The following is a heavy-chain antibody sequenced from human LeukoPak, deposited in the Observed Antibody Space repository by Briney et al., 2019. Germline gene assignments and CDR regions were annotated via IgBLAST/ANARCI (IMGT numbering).Heavy chain of an antibody. Sequence: GGSLRLSCLASAFSFSAYIMHWVRQAPGKGLESVSAIRSDGSSTFYPNSVKGRFTISRDNSKSTLYLQMGSLRAEDTAVYYCTRRYGGHSGWAGYHDSWGQGTLVTVSS. CDR3: TRRYGGHSGWAGYHDS. CDR1: AFSFSAYI. D-gene: IGHD6-19*01. J-gene: IGHJ4*02. CDR2: IRSDGSST. V-gene: IGHV3-64*01.